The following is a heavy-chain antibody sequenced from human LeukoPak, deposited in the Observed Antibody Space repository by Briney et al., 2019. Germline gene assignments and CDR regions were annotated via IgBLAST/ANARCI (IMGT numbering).Heavy chain of an antibody. J-gene: IGHJ4*02. V-gene: IGHV4-59*01. CDR1: GGSISSYY. CDR3: ARVGRYCSGGSCYSDFDY. Sequence: SETLSLTCTVSGGSISSYYWSWIRQPPGKGLEWIGYIYYSGSTNYNPSLKSRVTISVDTSKNQFSLKLSSVTAADMAVYYCARVGRYCSGGSCYSDFDYWGQGTLVTVSS. CDR2: IYYSGST. D-gene: IGHD2-15*01.